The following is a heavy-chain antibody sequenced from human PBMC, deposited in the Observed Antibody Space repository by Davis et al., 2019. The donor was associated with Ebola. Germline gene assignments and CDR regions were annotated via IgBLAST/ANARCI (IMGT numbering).Heavy chain of an antibody. J-gene: IGHJ2*01. CDR2: IGAGGDT. D-gene: IGHD6-19*01. CDR3: VREGPSSVWYDWYFDL. V-gene: IGHV3-13*01. CDR1: GFTFSTSD. Sequence: PGGSLRLSCAASGFTFSTSDMHWVRQAPGKGLEWVSAIGAGGDTYYPDSVKGRFTISRENAKNSLYLQMNSLRDGDTAVYYCVREGPSSVWYDWYFDLWGRGTLVTVSS.